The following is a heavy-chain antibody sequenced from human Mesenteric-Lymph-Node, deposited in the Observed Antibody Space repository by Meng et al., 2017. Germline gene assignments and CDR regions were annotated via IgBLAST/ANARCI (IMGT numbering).Heavy chain of an antibody. Sequence: SETLSLTCTVSGGSVSSGSYYWSWIRQPPGKGLEWIGYIYYIGSTNYNPSLKSRVTISVDTSKNQFSLKLSYVTAADTAVYYCACSHSDILTGDYYFDYWGQGTLVTVSS. D-gene: IGHD3-9*01. V-gene: IGHV4-61*01. CDR2: IYYIGST. J-gene: IGHJ4*02. CDR1: GGSVSSGSYY. CDR3: ACSHSDILTGDYYFDY.